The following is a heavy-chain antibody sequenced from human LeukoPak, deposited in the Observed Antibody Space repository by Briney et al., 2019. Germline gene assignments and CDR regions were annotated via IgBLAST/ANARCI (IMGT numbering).Heavy chain of an antibody. Sequence: GGSLRLSCAASGFTFSSYGIHWVRQAPGKGLEWVAFIRYDGSNKYYADSVKGRFTISRDNSKNTLYLKMNSLRAEDTAVYYCAKRQWIQLWASGFLDVWGKGTTVTISS. V-gene: IGHV3-30*02. D-gene: IGHD5-18*01. CDR3: AKRQWIQLWASGFLDV. CDR2: IRYDGSNK. J-gene: IGHJ6*04. CDR1: GFTFSSYG.